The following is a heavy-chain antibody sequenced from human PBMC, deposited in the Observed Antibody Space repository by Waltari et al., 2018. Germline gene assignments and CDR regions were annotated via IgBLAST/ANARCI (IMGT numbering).Heavy chain of an antibody. Sequence: QVQLVQSGAEVKKPGSSVKVSCKASGGTFSTFAISWVRQAPGQGLEWMGGIIPIFGSANYAQNFQDRATITADESTSTAYMELSSLRLEDTAVYYCARVLGGQQFDHWGQGTLVTVSS. J-gene: IGHJ4*02. D-gene: IGHD6-13*01. V-gene: IGHV1-69*13. CDR2: IIPIFGSA. CDR3: ARVLGGQQFDH. CDR1: GGTFSTFA.